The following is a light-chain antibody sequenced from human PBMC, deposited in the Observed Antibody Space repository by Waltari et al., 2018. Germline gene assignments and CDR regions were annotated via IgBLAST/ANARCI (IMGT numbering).Light chain of an antibody. Sequence: QSALTQPRSVSGSPGQSVTISCTGTSSDVGGYTYVSWYQQHPDKAPKLIIYDINKRPSGVSNRFSGSKSDNTASLTISGLQAEDEADYYCSSYTSSSTWVFGGGTKLTVL. CDR1: SSDVGGYTY. J-gene: IGLJ3*02. CDR3: SSYTSSSTWV. V-gene: IGLV2-14*03. CDR2: DIN.